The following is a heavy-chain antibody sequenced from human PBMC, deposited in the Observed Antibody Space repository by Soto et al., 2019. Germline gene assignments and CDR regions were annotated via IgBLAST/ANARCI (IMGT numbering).Heavy chain of an antibody. CDR2: INAGNGNT. V-gene: IGHV1-3*01. Sequence: ASVKVSCKASGYTFTSYAIHWVRQAPGQRLEWMGWINAGNGNTKYSQKFQGRVTITRDMSTSTAYMELSSLRSEDTAVYYCAADRQIVLVPAATDWGQGTLVTVSS. CDR1: GYTFTSYA. J-gene: IGHJ4*02. CDR3: AADRQIVLVPAATD. D-gene: IGHD2-2*01.